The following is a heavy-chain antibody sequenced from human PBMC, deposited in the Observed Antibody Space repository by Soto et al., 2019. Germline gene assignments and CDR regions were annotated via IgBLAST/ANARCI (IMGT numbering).Heavy chain of an antibody. Sequence: QVQLVQSGGGVVQPGRSLRLSCAASGFDFNTYGFHWVRQAPGKGLEWVAGISFDGGNQYYADSVKGRFTISRDKSNSTLYLQMNSLGAEDTATYYCAKDSSVTAACSGGWFDPWGQGTLVIVSS. CDR3: AKDSSVTAACSGGWFDP. J-gene: IGHJ5*02. CDR2: ISFDGGNQ. CDR1: GFDFNTYG. D-gene: IGHD2-15*01. V-gene: IGHV3-30*18.